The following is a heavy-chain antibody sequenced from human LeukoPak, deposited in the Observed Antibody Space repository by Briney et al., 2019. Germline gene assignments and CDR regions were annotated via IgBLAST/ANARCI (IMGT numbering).Heavy chain of an antibody. J-gene: IGHJ6*03. CDR2: IIPIFGTA. CDR1: GGTFSSYA. D-gene: IGHD5-18*01. V-gene: IGHV1-69*05. Sequence: ASVKVSCKASGGTFSSYAISWVRQAPGQGLEWMGGIIPIFGTANYAQKFQGRVTMTRNTSISTAYMELSSLRSEDTAVYYCAWGKYSYGTAYYYYYYMDVWGKGTTVTVSS. CDR3: AWGKYSYGTAYYYYYYMDV.